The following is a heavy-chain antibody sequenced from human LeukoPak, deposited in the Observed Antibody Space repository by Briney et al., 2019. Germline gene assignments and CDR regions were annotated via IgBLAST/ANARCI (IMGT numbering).Heavy chain of an antibody. CDR2: ISSSSDTI. J-gene: IGHJ6*03. CDR3: ARGAYYYFLDV. CDR1: GFSLSGNS. V-gene: IGHV3-48*04. Sequence: GGSLRLSCAASGFSLSGNSMYWVRQAPGRGLEWVSYISSSSDTIYYADSVKGRFTISRDNAKNSLYLQMNSLRAEDTAVYYCARGAYYYFLDVWGKGTTVTVSS.